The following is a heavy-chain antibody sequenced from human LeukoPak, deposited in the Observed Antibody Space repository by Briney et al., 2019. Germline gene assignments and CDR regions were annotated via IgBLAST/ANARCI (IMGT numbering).Heavy chain of an antibody. CDR2: IYYSGST. CDR1: GGSISSSSYY. Sequence: PSETLSLTCTVSGGSISSSSYYWGWIRQPPGKGLEWIGSIYYSGSTYYNPSLKSRVTISVDTSKNQFSLKLSSVTAADTAVYYCARGGYDILTGYYFWFDPWGQGTLVTVSS. D-gene: IGHD3-9*01. V-gene: IGHV4-39*07. CDR3: ARGGYDILTGYYFWFDP. J-gene: IGHJ5*02.